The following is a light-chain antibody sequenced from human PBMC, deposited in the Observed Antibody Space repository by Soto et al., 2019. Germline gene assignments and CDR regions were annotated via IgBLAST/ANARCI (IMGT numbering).Light chain of an antibody. CDR1: QSVSSN. Sequence: EIVVTQSATTLSVSPGERATLSCRASQSVSSNLAWYQQRPDQAPRLLIYGASTRATGIPARFSGSGSGTEFTLTISSLLSEDFAVYYCQHYNTWPPWTFGQGAKVDI. CDR3: QHYNTWPPWT. J-gene: IGKJ1*01. CDR2: GAS. V-gene: IGKV3-15*01.